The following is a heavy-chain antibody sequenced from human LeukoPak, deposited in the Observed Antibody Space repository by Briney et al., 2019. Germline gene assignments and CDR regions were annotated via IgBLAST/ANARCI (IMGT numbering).Heavy chain of an antibody. V-gene: IGHV3-30*02. D-gene: IGHD6-19*01. Sequence: GGSLRLSCAASGFTFSSYGMHWVRQATGKGLEWVAFIRYDGSNKYYADSVKGRFTISRDNSKNTLYLQMNSLRAEDTAVYYCAKDSSLVAGTPRYFDYWGQGTLVTVSS. CDR3: AKDSSLVAGTPRYFDY. CDR2: IRYDGSNK. CDR1: GFTFSSYG. J-gene: IGHJ4*02.